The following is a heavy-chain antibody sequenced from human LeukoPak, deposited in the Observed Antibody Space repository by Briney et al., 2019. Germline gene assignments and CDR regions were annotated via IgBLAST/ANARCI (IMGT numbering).Heavy chain of an antibody. J-gene: IGHJ5*02. Sequence: SETLSLTCTVSGGSISTYYWSWIRQPPGKGLEWIGYVYYTGKTNSNPSLKSRVTISVDTSKTQFSLKLTSVTAADTAVYYCARDTFYYDSGNFEDWFDPWGQGTLVTVSS. CDR1: GGSISTYY. V-gene: IGHV4-59*01. CDR2: VYYTGKT. D-gene: IGHD3-10*01. CDR3: ARDTFYYDSGNFEDWFDP.